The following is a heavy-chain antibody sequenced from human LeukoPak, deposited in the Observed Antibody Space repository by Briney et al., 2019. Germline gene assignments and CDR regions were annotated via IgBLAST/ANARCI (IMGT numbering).Heavy chain of an antibody. Sequence: SETLSLTCAVSSGSISSNNWWSWVRQPPGKRLEWIGEIYHSGSTNYNPSLKSRVTISVDKSKNQFSLKLSSVTAADTAVYYCASRHRDILTGYAWGQGTLVTVSS. V-gene: IGHV4-4*02. D-gene: IGHD3-9*01. CDR1: SGSISSNNW. CDR3: ASRHRDILTGYA. CDR2: IYHSGST. J-gene: IGHJ5*02.